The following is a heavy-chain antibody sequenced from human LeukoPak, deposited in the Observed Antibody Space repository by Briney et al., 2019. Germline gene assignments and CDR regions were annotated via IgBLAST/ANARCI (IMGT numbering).Heavy chain of an antibody. Sequence: GGSLRLSCVASGFSFSSYVMSWVRQAPGEGLEWVSSISGNGGSTYYADSVKGRFTISRDNSKNTLSLQMNSLRVEDTAVYYCVRGDGDLFDFWGQGTLVSVSS. V-gene: IGHV3-23*01. CDR3: VRGDGDLFDF. CDR2: ISGNGGST. CDR1: GFSFSSYV. J-gene: IGHJ4*02. D-gene: IGHD4-17*01.